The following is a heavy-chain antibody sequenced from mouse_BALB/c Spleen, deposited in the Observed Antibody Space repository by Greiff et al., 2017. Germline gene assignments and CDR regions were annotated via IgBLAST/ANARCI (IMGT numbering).Heavy chain of an antibody. V-gene: IGHV2-9*02. CDR3: ARDRGAYYIYAMDY. J-gene: IGHJ4*01. CDR2: IWAGGST. Sequence: VMLVESGPGLVAPSQSLSITCTVSGFSLTSYGVHWVRQPPGKGLEWLGVIWAGGSTNYNSALMSRLSISKDNSKSQVFLKMNSLQTDDTAMYYCARDRGAYYIYAMDYWGQGTSVTVSS. CDR1: GFSLTSYG. D-gene: IGHD2-12*01.